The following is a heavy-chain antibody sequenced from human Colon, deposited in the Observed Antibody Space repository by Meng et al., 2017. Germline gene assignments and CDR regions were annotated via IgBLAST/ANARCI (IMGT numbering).Heavy chain of an antibody. D-gene: IGHD5-12*01. J-gene: IGHJ5*02. CDR2: IYYSGST. CDR1: GGPVISNSYS. CDR3: ARDSGYDKNWFDP. Sequence: QESGPRLVRPSETLSLTCTVSGGPVISNSYSWSWIRQPPGKGLEWIGFIYYSGSTNYNPSLKSRVTISVDTSKNQFSLKVSSVTAADTAVYYCARDSGYDKNWFDPWGQGTLVTVSS. V-gene: IGHV4-61*01.